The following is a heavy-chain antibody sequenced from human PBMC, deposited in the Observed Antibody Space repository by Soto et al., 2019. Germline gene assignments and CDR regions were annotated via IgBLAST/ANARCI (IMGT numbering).Heavy chain of an antibody. CDR1: GFTFNNGW. J-gene: IGHJ4*02. V-gene: IGHV3-15*01. CDR3: TTDSTQTFCDGGPCYSLQTKIHDS. D-gene: IGHD2-15*01. CDR2: IKSRIAGGTT. Sequence: EVQLVESGGGLVKAGGSLRLSCAASGFTFNNGWMSWVRQAPGKGLEWIGRIKSRIAGGTTDYSAPVQGRFTISRDDSKDTLYLQMNSLKTEDTAVYYCTTDSTQTFCDGGPCYSLQTKIHDSWGQGTLVTVSS.